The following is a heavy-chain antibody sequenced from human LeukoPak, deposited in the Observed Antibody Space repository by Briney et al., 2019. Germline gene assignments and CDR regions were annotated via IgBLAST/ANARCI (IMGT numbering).Heavy chain of an antibody. J-gene: IGHJ2*01. Sequence: GGSLRLSCTASGFTLSNFGMHWVRQAPGEGLEWVAVISDDGSNTFYADSVKGRFTISRDNSKNTLYLQLNSLRPEDTAVYYCAKDADTATIIYWYFDLWGRGTLVTVSS. CDR2: ISDDGSNT. CDR1: GFTLSNFG. D-gene: IGHD5-18*01. V-gene: IGHV3-30*18. CDR3: AKDADTATIIYWYFDL.